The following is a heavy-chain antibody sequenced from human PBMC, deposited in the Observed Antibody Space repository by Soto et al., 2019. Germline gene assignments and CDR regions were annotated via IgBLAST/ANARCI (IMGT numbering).Heavy chain of an antibody. CDR1: GDSVSSNSAA. Sequence: SQTLSLTCAISGDSVSSNSAACNWIRQSPSRGLEWLGRTYYRSKWYNDYAVSVKSRITINPDTSKNQFYLQLNSVTPEDTAVCYCARDAHGYSSGWYDAHFDYWGQGTLVTVSS. CDR2: TYYRSKWYN. V-gene: IGHV6-1*01. CDR3: ARDAHGYSSGWYDAHFDY. D-gene: IGHD6-19*01. J-gene: IGHJ4*02.